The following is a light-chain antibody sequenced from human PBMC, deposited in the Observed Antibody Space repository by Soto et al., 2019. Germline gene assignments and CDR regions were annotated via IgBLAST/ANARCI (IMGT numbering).Light chain of an antibody. CDR3: QQYSSMLS. CDR1: QSVSSN. J-gene: IGKJ4*01. V-gene: IGKV3-15*01. CDR2: GAS. Sequence: EIVMTQSPATLSVSPGERATLSCRASQSVSSNLAWYQQKPGQAPRLLIYGASTRATGIPARFSGSGSGTDFTLTISSLQPEDVATYYCQQYSSMLSFGGGTEVDLK.